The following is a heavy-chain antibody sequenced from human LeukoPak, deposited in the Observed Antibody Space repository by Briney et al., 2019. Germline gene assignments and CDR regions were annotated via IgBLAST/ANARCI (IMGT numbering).Heavy chain of an antibody. V-gene: IGHV3-33*01. D-gene: IGHD3-16*02. Sequence: PGRSLRLSCAASGFTFSTYAIHWVRQAPGKGLEWVAVIWFDGSEQYYADSVKGRFIISRDNSKSTSNLQLNSLRAEDTAVYYGARGGDPRGGELSPWGQGTLVTVSS. J-gene: IGHJ1*01. CDR2: IWFDGSEQ. CDR3: ARGGDPRGGELSP. CDR1: GFTFSTYA.